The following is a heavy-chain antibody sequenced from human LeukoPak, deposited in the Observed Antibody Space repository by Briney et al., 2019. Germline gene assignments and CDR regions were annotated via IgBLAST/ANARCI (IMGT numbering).Heavy chain of an antibody. D-gene: IGHD1-1*01. V-gene: IGHV1-18*01. J-gene: IGHJ4*01. CDR1: GYTFSNYG. CDR3: ARDNDKVVDH. CDR2: ITAYNGNR. Sequence: ASVNVSCKTSGYTFSNYGISWVRQAPGQGLEWMGWITAYNGNRLYAQRFQGRITLTTDTSTSTSYMELRSLEYDDTATYYCARDNDKVVDHWGQGTLVTVSS.